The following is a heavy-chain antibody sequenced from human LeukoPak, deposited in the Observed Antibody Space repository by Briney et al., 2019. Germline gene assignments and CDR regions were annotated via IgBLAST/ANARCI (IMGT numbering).Heavy chain of an antibody. CDR1: GYTFTSYG. CDR2: ISAYNGNT. D-gene: IGHD2-15*01. J-gene: IGHJ4*02. V-gene: IGHV1-18*01. CDR3: ASSVAAAREEDY. Sequence: ASVKVSCKASGYTFTSYGISWVRQAPGQGLEWMGWISAYNGNTNYAQKLQGRVTMTTDTSTSTAYMELRSLRSDDTAVYYCASSVAAAREEDYWGQGTLVTVSS.